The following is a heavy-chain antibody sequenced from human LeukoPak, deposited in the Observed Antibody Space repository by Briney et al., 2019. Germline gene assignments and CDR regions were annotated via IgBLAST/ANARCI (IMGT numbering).Heavy chain of an antibody. CDR1: GYTFAIYG. V-gene: IGHV1-18*01. J-gene: IGHJ5*02. CDR2: ISPYDGDT. Sequence: AASVKVSCKASGYTFAIYGISRVRQAPGQGLEWMAWISPYDGDTNYAQNFEGRVTMTTETSTSTAYMELRSLRSDDTAIYYCARDYCTRGGDCYKEDLFDPWGQGTLVTVSS. CDR3: ARDYCTRGGDCYKEDLFDP. D-gene: IGHD2-21*02.